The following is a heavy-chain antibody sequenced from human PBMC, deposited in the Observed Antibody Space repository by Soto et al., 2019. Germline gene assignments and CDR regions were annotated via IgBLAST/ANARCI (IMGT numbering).Heavy chain of an antibody. J-gene: IGHJ4*02. CDR1: GFTFSDYY. CDR2: ISSSSSYT. Sequence: PGGSLRLSCAASGFTFSDYYMSWIRQAPGKGLEWVSYISSSSSYTNYADSVKGRFTISRDNAKNSLYLQMNSLRAEDTAVYYCARDLYEGGCDYWGQGTLVTVSS. D-gene: IGHD6-19*01. V-gene: IGHV3-11*05. CDR3: ARDLYEGGCDY.